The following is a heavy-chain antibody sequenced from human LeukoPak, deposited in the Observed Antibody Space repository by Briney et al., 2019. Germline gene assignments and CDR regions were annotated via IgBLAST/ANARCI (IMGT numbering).Heavy chain of an antibody. Sequence: GASVKVSCKASGYTLTSYDINWVRQATGQGLEWMGWMNPNSGNTGYAQKFQGRVTMTRNTSISTAYMELSSLRSEDTAVYYCARENILTGSRYYYYYYMDVWGKGTTVTVSS. J-gene: IGHJ6*03. D-gene: IGHD3-9*01. V-gene: IGHV1-8*01. CDR1: GYTLTSYD. CDR2: MNPNSGNT. CDR3: ARENILTGSRYYYYYYMDV.